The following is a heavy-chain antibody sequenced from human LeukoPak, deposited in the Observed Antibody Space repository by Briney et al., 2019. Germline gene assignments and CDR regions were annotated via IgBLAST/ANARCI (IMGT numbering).Heavy chain of an antibody. D-gene: IGHD5-18*01. CDR2: IKSKTDGGTT. CDR3: TTVSEYNYGYEFDY. CDR1: GFTFSSYW. Sequence: PGGSLRLSCAASGFTFSSYWMSWVRQAPGKGLEWVGRIKSKTDGGTTDYAAPVKGRFTISRDDSKNTLYLQMNSLKTEDTAVYYCTTVSEYNYGYEFDYWGQGTLVTVSS. J-gene: IGHJ4*02. V-gene: IGHV3-15*01.